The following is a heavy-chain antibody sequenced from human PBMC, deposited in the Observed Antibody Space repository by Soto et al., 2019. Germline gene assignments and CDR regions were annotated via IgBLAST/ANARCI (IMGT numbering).Heavy chain of an antibody. CDR1: GFIISSHA. D-gene: IGHD3-16*01. CDR3: ASWGGIASPAYDGSPTPYDY. J-gene: IGHJ4*02. V-gene: IGHV3-30*03. Sequence: GGSLRLSCAVSGFIISSHAMHWVRQAPGKGLEWVAVISYDGNNKFYADSVKGRFTISRDNSKNTLYLQVNSLRDEDTAVYYCASWGGIASPAYDGSPTPYDYWGQGTRVTVSS. CDR2: ISYDGNNK.